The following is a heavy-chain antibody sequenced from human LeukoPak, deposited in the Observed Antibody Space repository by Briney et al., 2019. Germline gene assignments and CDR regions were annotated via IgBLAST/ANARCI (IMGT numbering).Heavy chain of an antibody. CDR3: AKGGGGRLIYYYYMDV. J-gene: IGHJ6*03. CDR1: GFIFDDYA. V-gene: IGHV3-9*03. CDR2: ISWDSDSI. D-gene: IGHD3-16*01. Sequence: HPGRSLRLSCAASGFIFDDYAMHWVRQAPGKGLEWVSGISWDSDSIDYADSVKGRFTISRDNAKNSLYLQTNSLRAEDMALYYCAKGGGGRLIYYYYMDVWGKGTTVTVSS.